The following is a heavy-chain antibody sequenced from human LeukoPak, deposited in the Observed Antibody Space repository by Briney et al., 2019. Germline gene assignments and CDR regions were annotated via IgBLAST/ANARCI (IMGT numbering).Heavy chain of an antibody. V-gene: IGHV4-61*05. CDR2: IYYSGST. Sequence: SETLSLTCTVSGGSITGSSYYWGWIRQPPGKGLEWIGYIYYSGSTNYKSSLKSRVTISVDTSKNQFSLKLSSVTAADTAVYYCARTTEGGYSYGYFYYYYMDVWGKGTTVTISS. D-gene: IGHD5-18*01. J-gene: IGHJ6*03. CDR3: ARTTEGGYSYGYFYYYYMDV. CDR1: GGSITGSSYY.